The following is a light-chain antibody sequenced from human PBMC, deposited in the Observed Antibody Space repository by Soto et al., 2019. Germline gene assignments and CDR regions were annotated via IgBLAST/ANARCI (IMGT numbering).Light chain of an antibody. CDR1: SSDVGAFNY. Sequence: QSALTQPASVSGSPGQAITISCSGTSSDVGAFNYVSWYQQHPGKAPKLMIYDVSNRPSGVSNRFSGSKSGNTASLTISGLRAEYEAAYYCNSYTSNNTYVFGTGTKVTVL. CDR3: NSYTSNNTYV. CDR2: DVS. J-gene: IGLJ1*01. V-gene: IGLV2-14*03.